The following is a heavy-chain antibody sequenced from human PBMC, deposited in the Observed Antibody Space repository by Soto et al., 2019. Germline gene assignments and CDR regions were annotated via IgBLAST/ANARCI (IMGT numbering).Heavy chain of an antibody. CDR1: GYTFTSYA. V-gene: IGHV1-3*01. CDR2: INAGNGNT. D-gene: IGHD1-1*01. J-gene: IGHJ4*02. CDR3: AKDLEMAHNWSY. Sequence: ASVKVSCKASGYTFTSYAMHWVRQAPGQRLEWMGWINAGNGNTKYSQKFQGRVTITRDTSASTAYMELSRLRSDDTAVYYCAKDLEMAHNWSYWGQGTLVTVSS.